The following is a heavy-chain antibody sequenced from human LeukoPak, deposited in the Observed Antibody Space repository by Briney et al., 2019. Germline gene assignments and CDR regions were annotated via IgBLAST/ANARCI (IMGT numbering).Heavy chain of an antibody. V-gene: IGHV4-61*02. CDR2: IYTSGST. D-gene: IGHD3-10*01. CDR1: GGSISSGSYY. J-gene: IGHJ6*03. Sequence: SETLSLTCTVSGGSISSGSYYWSWIRQPAGKGLEWIGRIYTSGSTNYNPSLKSRVTISVDTSKNQFSLKLSSVTAADTAVYYCAGSPIGSDMDVWGKGTTVTISS. CDR3: AGSPIGSDMDV.